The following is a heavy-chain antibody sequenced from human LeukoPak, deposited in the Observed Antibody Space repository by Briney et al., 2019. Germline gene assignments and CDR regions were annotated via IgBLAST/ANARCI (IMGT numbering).Heavy chain of an antibody. Sequence: SETLSLTCTVSGGSISSYYWSWIRQPPGKGPEWIGYTHYSGSTNYNPSLKSRVTLSVDTSKNQFSLKLSSVTAADTAVYYCARSASSHSSSSPFDYWGQGTLVTVSS. D-gene: IGHD6-6*01. CDR1: GGSISSYY. CDR3: ARSASSHSSSSPFDY. V-gene: IGHV4-59*08. J-gene: IGHJ4*02. CDR2: THYSGST.